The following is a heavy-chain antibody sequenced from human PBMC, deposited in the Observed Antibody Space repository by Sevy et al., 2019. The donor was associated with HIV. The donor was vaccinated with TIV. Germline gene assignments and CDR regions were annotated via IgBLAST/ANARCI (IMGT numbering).Heavy chain of an antibody. J-gene: IGHJ4*02. CDR2: IKSITDGGAA. Sequence: GGSLRLSCTASGFDFANAWMNWVRQAPGKGLEWVGHIKSITDGGAADYAAPVKGRFTISRHDSKNTLYLQMNSLKAEDTAVYYCSTVDLISYWGRGTLVTVSS. V-gene: IGHV3-15*07. CDR1: GFDFANAW. D-gene: IGHD3-9*01. CDR3: STVDLISY.